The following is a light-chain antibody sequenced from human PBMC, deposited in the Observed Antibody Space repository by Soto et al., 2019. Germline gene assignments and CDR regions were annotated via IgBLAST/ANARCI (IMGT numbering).Light chain of an antibody. J-gene: IGKJ1*01. CDR1: QSVTGSY. Sequence: EIVLAQSPGTLSLSPGDTATLSCRASQSVTGSYLAWYQQKPGQAPRLLIFGASSRATGIPVRFSGSGSGTDFTLTISRLEPEDFAVYYCQHFGRPLWTFGQGTKVEIK. V-gene: IGKV3-20*01. CDR2: GAS. CDR3: QHFGRPLWT.